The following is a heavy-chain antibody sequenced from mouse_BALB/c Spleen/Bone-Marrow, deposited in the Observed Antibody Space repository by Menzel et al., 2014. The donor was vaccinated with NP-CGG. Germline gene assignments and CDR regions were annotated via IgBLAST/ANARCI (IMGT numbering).Heavy chain of an antibody. V-gene: IGHV7-3*02. D-gene: IGHD1-1*01. CDR2: IRNKANGYTT. J-gene: IGHJ1*01. Sequence: EVKLVESGGGLVQPGGSLRLSCATSGFTFTDYYMSWVRQPPGEALEWLGFIRNKANGYTTEYSASVKGRFTISRDNPQSILYLQMNTLRAEDSVTYYCARDRNYGSSWYFDVWGAGTTVTVSS. CDR1: GFTFTDYY. CDR3: ARDRNYGSSWYFDV.